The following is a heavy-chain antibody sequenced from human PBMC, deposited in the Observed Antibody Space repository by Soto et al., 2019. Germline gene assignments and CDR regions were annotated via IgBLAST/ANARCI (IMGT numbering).Heavy chain of an antibody. Sequence: ASVKVSCKASGYTFTSYGISWVRQAPGQGLEWMGWISAYNGNTNYAQKLQGRVTMTTDTSTSTAYMELRSLRSDDTAVYYCARDRSDSSSWYDDYWGQGTQVTVSS. V-gene: IGHV1-18*01. CDR1: GYTFTSYG. CDR2: ISAYNGNT. D-gene: IGHD6-13*01. J-gene: IGHJ4*02. CDR3: ARDRSDSSSWYDDY.